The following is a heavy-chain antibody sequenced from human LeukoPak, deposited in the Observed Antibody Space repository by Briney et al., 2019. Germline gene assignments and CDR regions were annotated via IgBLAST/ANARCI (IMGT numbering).Heavy chain of an antibody. V-gene: IGHV3-64*04. CDR3: ARAKWELPLWAFDI. J-gene: IGHJ3*02. CDR2: ISGSGGST. D-gene: IGHD1-26*01. Sequence: QPGGSLRLSCAASGFTFSSYAMHWVRQAPGKGLEYVSAISGSGGSTYYADSVKGRFTISRDNAKNSLYLQMNSLRAEDTAVYYCARAKWELPLWAFDIWGQGTMVTVSS. CDR1: GFTFSSYA.